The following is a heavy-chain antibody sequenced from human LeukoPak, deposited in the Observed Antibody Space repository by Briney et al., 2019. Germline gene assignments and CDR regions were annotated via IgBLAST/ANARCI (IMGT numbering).Heavy chain of an antibody. V-gene: IGHV4-59*01. Sequence: KTSETLSLTCAISGGSIPSYYWSWIRQAPGKGLEWIGYLLYSGSTNYNPSLKSRVTMSIDTSKNQFSLKLRSVTAADTAVYYCARGAYSNYLSVGYWGQGILVTVSS. D-gene: IGHD4-11*01. J-gene: IGHJ4*02. CDR3: ARGAYSNYLSVGY. CDR1: GGSIPSYY. CDR2: LLYSGST.